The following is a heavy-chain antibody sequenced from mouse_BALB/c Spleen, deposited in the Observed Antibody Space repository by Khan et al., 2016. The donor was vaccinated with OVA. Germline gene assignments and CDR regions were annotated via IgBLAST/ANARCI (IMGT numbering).Heavy chain of an antibody. Sequence: EVQLQESGPGLVKPSQSLSLTCTVTGYSITSDYAWNWIRQFPGNKLEWMGHISYSGNTKYNPSLKSRISITRDTSENQFFLQLNSVTIEDTATYYCARIYGGDFDYWGQGTTLTVSS. CDR3: ARIYGGDFDY. V-gene: IGHV3-2*02. D-gene: IGHD1-1*01. CDR1: GYSITSDYA. J-gene: IGHJ2*01. CDR2: ISYSGNT.